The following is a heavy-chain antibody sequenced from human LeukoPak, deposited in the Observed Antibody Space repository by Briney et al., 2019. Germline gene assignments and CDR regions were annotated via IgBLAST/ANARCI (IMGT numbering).Heavy chain of an antibody. CDR3: ARAASYYGSGSYYKGNWFDP. D-gene: IGHD3-10*01. CDR2: INHSEST. CDR1: GGSFSGYY. J-gene: IGHJ5*02. Sequence: SETLSLTXAVYGGSFSGYYWSWIRQPPGKGLEWIGEINHSESTNYNPSLKSRVTISVDTSKNQFSLKLSSVTAADTAVYYCARAASYYGSGSYYKGNWFDPWGQGTLVTVSS. V-gene: IGHV4-34*01.